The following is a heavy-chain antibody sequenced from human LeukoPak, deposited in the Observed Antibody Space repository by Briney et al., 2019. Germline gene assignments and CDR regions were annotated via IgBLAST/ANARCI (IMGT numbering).Heavy chain of an antibody. V-gene: IGHV4-39*01. CDR1: GGSISSSSYY. CDR2: IYYSGST. Sequence: SETLSLTCTVSGGSISSSSYYWGWIRQPPGKGLEWIGSIYYSGSTYYNPSLKSRVTISVDTSKNQFSLKLSSVTAADTAVYYCARRGYGGPFDWGQGTLVTVSS. J-gene: IGHJ4*02. D-gene: IGHD5-12*01. CDR3: ARRGYGGPFD.